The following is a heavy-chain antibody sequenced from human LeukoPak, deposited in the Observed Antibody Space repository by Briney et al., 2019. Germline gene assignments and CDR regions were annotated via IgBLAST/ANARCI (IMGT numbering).Heavy chain of an antibody. D-gene: IGHD6-13*01. V-gene: IGHV4-59*01. CDR2: IYYSGST. CDR3: ARGEGIAQV. J-gene: IGHJ6*02. Sequence: SETLSLTCTVSGGSISSYYWSWIRQPPGKGLEWIGYIYYSGSTNYNPSLKSRVTISVDTSKNQFSLKLSSVTAADTAVYYCARGEGIAQVWGRGTTVTVSS. CDR1: GGSISSYY.